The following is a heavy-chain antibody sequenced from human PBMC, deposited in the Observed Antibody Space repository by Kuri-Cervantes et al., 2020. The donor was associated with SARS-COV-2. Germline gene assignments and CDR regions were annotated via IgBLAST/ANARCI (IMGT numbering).Heavy chain of an antibody. Sequence: GESLKISCAASGFTFSSYEMNWVRQAPGKGLEWVSAISGSGGSTYYADSVKGRFTISRDNSKNTLYLQMNSLRAEDTAVYYCAKKHGDYVWGQGTMVTVSS. CDR2: ISGSGGST. J-gene: IGHJ4*02. CDR3: AKKHGDYV. D-gene: IGHD4-17*01. V-gene: IGHV3-23*01. CDR1: GFTFSSYE.